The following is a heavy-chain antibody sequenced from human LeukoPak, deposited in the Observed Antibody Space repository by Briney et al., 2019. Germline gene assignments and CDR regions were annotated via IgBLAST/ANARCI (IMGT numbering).Heavy chain of an antibody. V-gene: IGHV1-2*06. J-gene: IGHJ4*02. CDR2: INADSGGP. Sequence: GASVKVFCKASGYTFSGYFIHWVRQAAGQRLEWMGRINADSGGPEYPPNFQGRVTMTRDTSTSTASMELSRLTSDDTAVYYCARDLSSTPNWEFDYWGQGTLVTVSS. D-gene: IGHD7-27*01. CDR3: ARDLSSTPNWEFDY. CDR1: GYTFSGYF.